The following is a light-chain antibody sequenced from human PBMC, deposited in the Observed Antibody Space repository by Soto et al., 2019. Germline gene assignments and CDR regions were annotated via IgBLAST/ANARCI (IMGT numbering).Light chain of an antibody. V-gene: IGKV1-33*01. CDR2: DAS. CDR3: QQYDNLPWT. CDR1: QDISNY. J-gene: IGKJ1*01. Sequence: DIQMTQSPSSLSASVGDRVTITCQASQDISNYLNWYQQKPGKAPKLLIYDASNLDTVVPSRFSGSGSGTDFTLTISSLQPEDIATYYCQQYDNLPWTFGQGTKVEIK.